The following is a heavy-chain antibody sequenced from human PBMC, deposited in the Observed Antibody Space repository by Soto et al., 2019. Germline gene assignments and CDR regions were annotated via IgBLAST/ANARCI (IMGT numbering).Heavy chain of an antibody. CDR1: GDSFTSYW. D-gene: IGHD3-10*01. J-gene: IGHJ6*02. V-gene: IGHV5-51*01. CDR3: ARRGITMVRGVIADYGMDV. Sequence: PXECLKISCKGAGDSFTSYWIGWVRQIPGKGLEWMGIIYPGDSYTRYSPSFQGQVTISADKSISTAYLQWSSLKASDTAMYYCARRGITMVRGVIADYGMDVWGQGTTVTVSS. CDR2: IYPGDSYT.